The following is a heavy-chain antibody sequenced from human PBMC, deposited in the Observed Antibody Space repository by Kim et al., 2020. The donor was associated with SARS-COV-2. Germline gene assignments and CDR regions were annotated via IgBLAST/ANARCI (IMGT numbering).Heavy chain of an antibody. J-gene: IGHJ4*02. D-gene: IGHD3-16*01. CDR2: ISYDGSNK. CDR1: GFTFSSYG. V-gene: IGHV3-30*18. Sequence: GGSLRLSCAAPGFTFSSYGMHWVRQAPGKGLEWVAVISYDGSNKYYADPVKGRFTISRDNSKNTLYLQMNSLRAEDTAVYYCAKLPRGSGGFDYWGQGTL. CDR3: AKLPRGSGGFDY.